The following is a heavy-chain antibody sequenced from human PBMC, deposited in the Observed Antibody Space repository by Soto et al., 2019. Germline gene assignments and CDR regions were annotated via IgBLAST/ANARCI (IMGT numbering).Heavy chain of an antibody. V-gene: IGHV3-23*01. CDR3: AKVRSGYYDDYFDY. J-gene: IGHJ4*02. CDR2: ISGSGGSR. CDR1: GFTFSNYA. D-gene: IGHD3-3*01. Sequence: GGSLRLSCAASGFTFSNYAMTWVRQAPGKGLECVSVISGSGGSRYYADSVKGRFTISRDNSKNTLYLQMSSLRAEDTAIFYCAKVRSGYYDDYFDYWGQGTLVTVSS.